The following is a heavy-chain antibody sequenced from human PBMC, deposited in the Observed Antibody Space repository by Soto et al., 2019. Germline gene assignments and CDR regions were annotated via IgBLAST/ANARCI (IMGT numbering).Heavy chain of an antibody. D-gene: IGHD3-16*01. Sequence: SETLSLTCTVTGGSVDSESYYWSWIRQPPGKGLEWLGYIYDSGTTNYNPSLTSRVSILLDTSKNQFSLRLTSVTAADTAVYYCAREERGYRSGLGELWWGQGTLVTVFS. CDR2: IYDSGTT. CDR3: AREERGYRSGLGELW. V-gene: IGHV4-61*01. CDR1: GGSVDSESYY. J-gene: IGHJ4*02.